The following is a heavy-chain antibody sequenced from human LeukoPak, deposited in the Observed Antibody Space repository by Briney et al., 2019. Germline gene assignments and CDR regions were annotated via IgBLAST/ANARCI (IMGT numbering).Heavy chain of an antibody. Sequence: GASVKVSCKASGYTFTGYDMHWVRQAPGQGLEWMGWISPNSGGTNYAQKFQGRVTMTRDTSISTAYMELSRLRSDDTAVYYSARTATPKAAWANWFDPWGQGTLVTVSS. D-gene: IGHD6-13*01. J-gene: IGHJ5*02. CDR2: ISPNSGGT. V-gene: IGHV1-2*02. CDR1: GYTFTGYD. CDR3: ARTATPKAAWANWFDP.